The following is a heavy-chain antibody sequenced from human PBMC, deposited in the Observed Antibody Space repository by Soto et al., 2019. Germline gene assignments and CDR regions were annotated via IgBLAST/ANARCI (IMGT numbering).Heavy chain of an antibody. CDR1: GGSISSDY. V-gene: IGHV4-59*08. J-gene: IGHJ3*02. CDR2: IYYSGST. Sequence: TSETLCLTCTVSGGSISSDYWSWIRQPPGKGLEWIAYIYYSGSTNYNPSLKSRVTISVDTSKNQFSLKLSSVTAADTAVYYCAKRYSGYDDAFDIWGQGTMVTVSS. D-gene: IGHD5-12*01. CDR3: AKRYSGYDDAFDI.